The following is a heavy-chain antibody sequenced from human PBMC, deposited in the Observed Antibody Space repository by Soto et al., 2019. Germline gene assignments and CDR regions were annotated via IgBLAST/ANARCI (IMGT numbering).Heavy chain of an antibody. J-gene: IGHJ4*02. CDR1: GGSISSGGYY. D-gene: IGHD6-25*01. V-gene: IGHV4-31*03. CDR2: IYYSGST. CDR3: ARDRPDAAFDY. Sequence: LSLTCTVSGGSISSGGYYWSWIRQHPGKGLEWIGYIYYSGSTYYNPSLKSRVTISVDTSKNQFSLKLSSVTAADTAVYYCARDRPDAAFDYWGQGTLVTVSS.